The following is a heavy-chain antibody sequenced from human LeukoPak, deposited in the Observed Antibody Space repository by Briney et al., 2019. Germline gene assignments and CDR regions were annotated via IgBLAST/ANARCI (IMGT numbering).Heavy chain of an antibody. V-gene: IGHV4-38-2*01. CDR1: GYSISSGYY. D-gene: IGHD6-19*01. Sequence: SETLSLTCAVSGYSISSGYYWGWIRQPRGKELEWIGSIYDSGSTYYNPSLKSRVTVSVDTSKNQFSLKLSSVTAADTAVYYCARHPRSIAVAVSWGQGTLVTVSS. J-gene: IGHJ5*02. CDR3: ARHPRSIAVAVS. CDR2: IYDSGST.